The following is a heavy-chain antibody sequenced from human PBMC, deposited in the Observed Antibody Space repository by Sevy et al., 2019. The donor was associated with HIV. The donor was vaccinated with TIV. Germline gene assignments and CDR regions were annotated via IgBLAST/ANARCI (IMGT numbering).Heavy chain of an antibody. V-gene: IGHV3-30-3*01. CDR2: ISFDATNK. J-gene: IGHJ1*01. CDR3: ALERLSSDVAEYFQN. D-gene: IGHD1-1*01. CDR1: GFTCNRNS. Sequence: GESLKISCAASGFTCNRNSMHWVRQAPGKGLEWVATISFDATNKHYPDSVKGRFTISRDNFQNSLFLQMDSLRPEDTAVYYCALERLSSDVAEYFQNWGQGTLVTVSS.